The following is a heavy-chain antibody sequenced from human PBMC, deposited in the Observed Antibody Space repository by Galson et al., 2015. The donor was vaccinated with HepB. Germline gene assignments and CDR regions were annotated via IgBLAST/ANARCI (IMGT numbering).Heavy chain of an antibody. J-gene: IGHJ4*02. CDR1: GFPFIMYG. V-gene: IGHV3-30*03. CDR2: VSYDANSK. CDR3: ARDFNAWGGNYDPSLLFDS. D-gene: IGHD3-22*01. Sequence: SLRLSCAASGFPFIMYGMHWVRQAPGKGLEWVSVVSYDANSKQYSDSVKGRFTVSRETSTNTVYLEMSSLRTEDTAVYYCARDFNAWGGNYDPSLLFDSRGQGTLVTVSS.